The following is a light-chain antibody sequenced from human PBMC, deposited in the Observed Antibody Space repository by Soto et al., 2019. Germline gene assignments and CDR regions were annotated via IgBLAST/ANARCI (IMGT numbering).Light chain of an antibody. CDR1: QGIAPY. V-gene: IGKV1-27*01. Sequence: DVPMTQSPSSLSAFVGDRVTITCRASQGIAPYLAWFQQKPGKVPKLLIYVTSTLQSGAPSRFSGSGSGTDFALTISSRQPEDVATDYCQKYNTAPLTFGGGTKVQIK. CDR3: QKYNTAPLT. J-gene: IGKJ4*01. CDR2: VTS.